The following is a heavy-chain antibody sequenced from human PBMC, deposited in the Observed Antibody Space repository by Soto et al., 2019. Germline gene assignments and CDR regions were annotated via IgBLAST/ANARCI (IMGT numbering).Heavy chain of an antibody. Sequence: QVQLVESGGDLVKPGGSLRLSCAASGFTFSDYYMSWIRQAPGKGLEWVSSITSSGSTTYYTDSVKGRFTISRDYAKNSLYLQMNSLRAEDTAVYYCARERYSYGPYYFDYWGQGTLVTVSS. V-gene: IGHV3-11*01. CDR1: GFTFSDYY. J-gene: IGHJ4*02. CDR2: ITSSGSTT. CDR3: ARERYSYGPYYFDY. D-gene: IGHD5-18*01.